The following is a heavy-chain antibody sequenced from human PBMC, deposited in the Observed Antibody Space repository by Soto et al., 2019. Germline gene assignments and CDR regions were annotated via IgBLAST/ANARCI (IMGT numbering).Heavy chain of an antibody. CDR3: ARGSAAKRYFDL. V-gene: IGHV4-30-4*01. J-gene: IGHJ2*01. CDR2: IPSRGRP. Sequence: QVQLRESGPGLVKPSQTLSLTCSVSGASVAGGSYYWSWVRQPPGKGLEWIGYIPSRGRPFYNPSLTSRGTISADTSKNQLSLQLTSVTAADTAVYFCARGSAAKRYFDLWGRGTLVTVSS. CDR1: GASVAGGSYY. D-gene: IGHD5-18*01.